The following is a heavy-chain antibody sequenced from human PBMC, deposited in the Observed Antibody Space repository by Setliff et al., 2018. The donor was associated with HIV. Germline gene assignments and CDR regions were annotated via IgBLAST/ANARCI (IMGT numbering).Heavy chain of an antibody. CDR1: GGSFSGYY. D-gene: IGHD3-3*01. CDR2: INHDRTT. J-gene: IGHJ6*03. V-gene: IGHV4-34*01. Sequence: PSETLSLTCAVYGGSFSGYYWSWIRQPPGKGLEWIGEINHDRTTNYNPYLKSRVTISVDTSKNQLSLTLNSVTAADTAVYYCARGSRQLTIFGVVFKTNYYFMDVWGKGTAVTVSS. CDR3: ARGSRQLTIFGVVFKTNYYFMDV.